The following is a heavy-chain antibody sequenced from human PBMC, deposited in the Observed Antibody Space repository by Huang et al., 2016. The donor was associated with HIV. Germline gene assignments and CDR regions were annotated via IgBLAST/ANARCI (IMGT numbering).Heavy chain of an antibody. CDR1: GGSFNNFG. CDR2: IIPRFGTR. CDR3: AKRGGAWGSPYAFDL. D-gene: IGHD3-16*01. J-gene: IGHJ3*01. Sequence: QVQLVQSGAEVRKPGSSVKVSCRASGGSFNNFGINWVRQAPGQGLEWMGGIIPRFGTRNDAQRFRGRVTITADETTGVVYMELSSLRSDDTAVYFCAKRGGAWGSPYAFDLWGPGTMVTVSS. V-gene: IGHV1-69*13.